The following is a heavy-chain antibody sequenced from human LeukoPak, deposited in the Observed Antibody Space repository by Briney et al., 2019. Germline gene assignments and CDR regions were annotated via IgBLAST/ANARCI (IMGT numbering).Heavy chain of an antibody. CDR2: INPSDGST. CDR3: TRAPRESSTMLDR. J-gene: IGHJ5*02. V-gene: IGHV1-46*01. D-gene: IGHD6-13*01. Sequence: ASVKVSCKASGYTFTSFWIQWVRQAPGQGLEWMGLINPSDGSTTYTHRFQGRVTVTRDTSTSTVYMDLSSLKSEDTAVYYCTRAPRESSTMLDRWGQGTQVTVSS. CDR1: GYTFTSFW.